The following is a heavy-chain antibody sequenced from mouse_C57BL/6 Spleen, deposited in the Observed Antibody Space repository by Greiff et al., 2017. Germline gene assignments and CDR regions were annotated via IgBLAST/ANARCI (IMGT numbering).Heavy chain of an antibody. V-gene: IGHV3-1*01. CDR1: GYSITSGYD. CDR3: ARGEYYGPGAY. Sequence: EVQLVESGPGMVKPSQSLSLTCTVTGYSITSGYDWHWIRHFPGNKLEWMGYISYSGSTNYNPSLKSRISITHDTSTNHSFLKLNSVTTEDTAAYYCARGEYYGPGAYWGQGTLVTVSA. J-gene: IGHJ3*01. CDR2: ISYSGST. D-gene: IGHD1-2*01.